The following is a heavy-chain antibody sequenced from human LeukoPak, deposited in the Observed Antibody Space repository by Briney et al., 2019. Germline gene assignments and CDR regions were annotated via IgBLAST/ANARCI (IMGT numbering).Heavy chain of an antibody. D-gene: IGHD3-10*01. J-gene: IGHJ4*02. V-gene: IGHV3-64*01. CDR1: GFTFSSYA. Sequence: PGGSLRLSCAASGFTFSSYAMHWVRQAPGKGLEYVSAISSNGGSTYYANSVKGRFTISRDNSKNTLYLQMGSLRAEDMAVYYCARGYGSGSYYIPYYFDYWGQGTLVTVSS. CDR3: ARGYGSGSYYIPYYFDY. CDR2: ISSNGGST.